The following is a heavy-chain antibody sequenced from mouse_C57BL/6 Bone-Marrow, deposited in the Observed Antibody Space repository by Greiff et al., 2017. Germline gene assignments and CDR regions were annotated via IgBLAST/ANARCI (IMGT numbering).Heavy chain of an antibody. J-gene: IGHJ3*01. Sequence: EVKLQESGAELVRPGASVKLSCTASGFNIKDDYMHWVKQRPEQSLEWIGWIDPENGDTEYASKFQGKAPITADTSSNTAYLQLSSLTSEDTAVYYWLYYEYEAWFAYWGQGTLVTVSA. V-gene: IGHV14-4*01. D-gene: IGHD2-4*01. CDR3: LYYEYEAWFAY. CDR2: IDPENGDT. CDR1: GFNIKDDY.